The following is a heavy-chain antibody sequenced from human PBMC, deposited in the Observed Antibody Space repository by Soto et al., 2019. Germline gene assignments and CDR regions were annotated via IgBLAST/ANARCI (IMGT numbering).Heavy chain of an antibody. V-gene: IGHV4-39*02. Sequence: SETLSLTCSVSGDSISNSRFYWAWIRQPPGEGLEWIGSIYHTGNAYYNPSLKSRVTIFVDTSKNQFSLKLTSVTAADTAVYYCAKELVTIFGPPQFDPWGQGTLVTVSS. J-gene: IGHJ5*02. CDR3: AKELVTIFGPPQFDP. CDR2: IYHTGNA. CDR1: GDSISNSRFY. D-gene: IGHD3-3*01.